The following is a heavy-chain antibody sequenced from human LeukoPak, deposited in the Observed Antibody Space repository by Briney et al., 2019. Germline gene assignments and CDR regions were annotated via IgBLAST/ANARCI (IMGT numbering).Heavy chain of an antibody. CDR3: AKDRAPAYCSGGSCYSDVRGMDV. CDR2: IKQDGSEK. D-gene: IGHD2-15*01. CDR1: GFTFSSYW. V-gene: IGHV3-7*01. J-gene: IGHJ6*02. Sequence: GGSLRLSCAASGFTFSSYWMSWFRKAPGKGLEWVANIKQDGSEKIYVDSVKGRFTISRDNAKNSLYLQMNSLRAEDTAVYYCAKDRAPAYCSGGSCYSDVRGMDVWGQGTTVTVSS.